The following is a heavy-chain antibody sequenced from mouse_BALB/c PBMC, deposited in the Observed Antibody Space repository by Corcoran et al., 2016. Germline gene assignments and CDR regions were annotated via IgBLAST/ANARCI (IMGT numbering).Heavy chain of an antibody. V-gene: IGHV9-3-1*01. CDR3: TDGSFYYVMDF. J-gene: IGHJ4*01. CDR1: GNSFTKPG. Sequence: QIQWVQSGPELKKPGETITISCKASGNSFTKPGMNWVKQAPGKDLKGMGWTNTNTGEPTYADDFKGRFAFSWETAASTAYLQINNLKFEDTATYFCTDGSFYYVMDFWGQGTSVTVSS. CDR2: TNTNTGEP. D-gene: IGHD2-3*01.